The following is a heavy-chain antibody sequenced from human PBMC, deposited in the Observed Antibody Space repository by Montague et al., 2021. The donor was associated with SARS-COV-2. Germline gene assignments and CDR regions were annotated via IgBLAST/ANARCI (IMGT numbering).Heavy chain of an antibody. CDR1: GGSISSGSYY. Sequence: TLSLTCTVSGGSISSGSYYWNWIRQPAGKGLELIGRIYTSGSPYYNSSLKSRVTISVDTSKNQFSLKLSSVTAAATAVYYCARESLHLTGYYNDYFDYWGQGTLVTVSS. J-gene: IGHJ4*02. CDR2: IYTSGSP. D-gene: IGHD3-9*01. CDR3: ARESLHLTGYYNDYFDY. V-gene: IGHV4-61*02.